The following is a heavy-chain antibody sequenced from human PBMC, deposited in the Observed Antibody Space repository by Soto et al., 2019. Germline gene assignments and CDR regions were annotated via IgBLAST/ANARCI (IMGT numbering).Heavy chain of an antibody. CDR2: INAGNGNT. Sequence: GASVKVSCKASGYTFTSYAMHWVRQAPGQRLEWMGWINAGNGNTKYSQKFQGRVTITRDTSASTAYMELSSLRSEDTAVYYCARLRITMIVEYFDYWGQGTLVTVSS. J-gene: IGHJ4*02. CDR3: ARLRITMIVEYFDY. CDR1: GYTFTSYA. D-gene: IGHD3-22*01. V-gene: IGHV1-3*01.